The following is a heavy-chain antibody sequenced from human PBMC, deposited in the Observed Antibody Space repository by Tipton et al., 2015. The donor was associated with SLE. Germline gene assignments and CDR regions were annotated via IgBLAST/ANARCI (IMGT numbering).Heavy chain of an antibody. J-gene: IGHJ4*02. CDR3: AKGGTGKFDY. V-gene: IGHV3-23*01. D-gene: IGHD7-27*01. CDR2: ISGTDNST. CDR1: GFTFSIYG. Sequence: GSLRLSCAASGFTFSIYGMRWVRQSPEKGLAGVSSISGTDNSTYYADSVKGRFTISRDNSKYTLYLQMNSLRVEDTAVYYCAKGGTGKFDYWGQGTLVTASS.